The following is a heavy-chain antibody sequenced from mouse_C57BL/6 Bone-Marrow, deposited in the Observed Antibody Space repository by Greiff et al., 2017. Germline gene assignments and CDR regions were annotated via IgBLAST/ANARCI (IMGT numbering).Heavy chain of an antibody. CDR1: GFTFSSYA. D-gene: IGHD1-1*01. V-gene: IGHV5-4*01. Sequence: GLVKPGGSPPLSCAASGFTFSSYAMSWVRQTPEKRLEWVATISDGGSYTYYPDNVKGRFTISRDNAKNNLYLQLSHLKSEDTAMYYCSTVVASYYFDYWGQGTTLTVSS. CDR2: ISDGGSYT. CDR3: STVVASYYFDY. J-gene: IGHJ2*01.